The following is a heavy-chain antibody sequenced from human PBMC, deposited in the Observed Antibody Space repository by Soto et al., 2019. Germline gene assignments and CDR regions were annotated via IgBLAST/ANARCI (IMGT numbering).Heavy chain of an antibody. CDR3: ARSIYYYDSSGSYYFDY. CDR1: GYTFTSYG. V-gene: IGHV1-18*01. D-gene: IGHD3-22*01. J-gene: IGHJ4*02. CDR2: ISAYNGNT. Sequence: QVQLVQSGAEVKKPGASVKVSCKASGYTFTSYGISWVRQAPGQGLEWMGWISAYNGNTNYAQKLQGRVTMTTDKYTSTDYMDLRTLRSADTAVYYCARSIYYYDSSGSYYFDYWGQGTLVTVSS.